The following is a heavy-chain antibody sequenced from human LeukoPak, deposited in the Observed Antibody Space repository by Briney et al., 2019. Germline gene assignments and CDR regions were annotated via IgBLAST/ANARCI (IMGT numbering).Heavy chain of an antibody. CDR2: ISYDGSNK. Sequence: PGGSLRLSCAASGFTFSSYAMHWVRQAPGKGLEWVAVISYDGSNKYYADSVKGRFTISRDNSKNTLYLQMNSLRVEDTAVYYCAAVSMQRSSWYDYYYMDVWGKGTTVTVSS. D-gene: IGHD6-25*01. CDR1: GFTFSSYA. V-gene: IGHV3-30*04. J-gene: IGHJ6*03. CDR3: AAVSMQRSSWYDYYYMDV.